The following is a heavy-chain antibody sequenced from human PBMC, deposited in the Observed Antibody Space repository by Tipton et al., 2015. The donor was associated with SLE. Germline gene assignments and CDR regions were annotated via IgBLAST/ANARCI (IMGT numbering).Heavy chain of an antibody. CDR2: IYYTGST. CDR3: ARTSHYYDSSGYEWFDP. V-gene: IGHV4-59*01. J-gene: IGHJ5*02. CDR1: DGSISSYY. D-gene: IGHD3-22*01. Sequence: TLSLTCTVSDGSISSYYWSWIRQSPGKGLEWIGFIYYTGSTTYNPSLKSRVTISVDMSKKQVSLKLTSVTAADTAVYYCARTSHYYDSSGYEWFDPWGQGTLVTVSS.